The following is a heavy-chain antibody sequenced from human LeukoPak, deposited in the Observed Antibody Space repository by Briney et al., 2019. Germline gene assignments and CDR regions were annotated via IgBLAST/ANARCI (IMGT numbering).Heavy chain of an antibody. CDR3: ARGWEGYFDY. CDR1: GGSISSSSYY. D-gene: IGHD6-19*01. V-gene: IGHV4-39*01. Sequence: SSETLSLTCTVSGGSISSSSYYWGWIRQPPGKGLEWIGSIYYSGSTYYNPSLKSRVTISVDTSKNQFSLKLSSVTAADTAVYYCARGWEGYFDYWGQGTLVTVSS. J-gene: IGHJ4*02. CDR2: IYYSGST.